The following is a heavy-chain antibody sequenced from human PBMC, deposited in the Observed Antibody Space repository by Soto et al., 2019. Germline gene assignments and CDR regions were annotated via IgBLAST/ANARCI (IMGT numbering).Heavy chain of an antibody. D-gene: IGHD1-26*01. CDR2: IYTSGST. Sequence: QVQLQESGPGLVKPSETLSLTCTVYGDSMSKYYWSWIRQPAGKGLEWIGRIYTSGSTNYNPSLKSRVNMSIDTSNNHFSLNLKSVTAADAAVYYCARTVGAAYYFDFWGQGALVTVSS. CDR1: GDSMSKYY. V-gene: IGHV4-4*07. J-gene: IGHJ4*02. CDR3: ARTVGAAYYFDF.